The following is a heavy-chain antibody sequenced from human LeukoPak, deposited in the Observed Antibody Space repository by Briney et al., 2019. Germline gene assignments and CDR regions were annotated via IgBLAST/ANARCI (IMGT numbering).Heavy chain of an antibody. D-gene: IGHD3-10*01. Sequence: GGSLRLSCAASGFTFSSYGMSWVRQAPGKGLGWVSAISGSGGSTYYADSVKGRFTISRDNSKNTLYLQMNSLRAEDTAVYYCAKEGSRPKLWFGVGSARGPPNFDYWGQGTLVTVSS. J-gene: IGHJ4*02. V-gene: IGHV3-23*01. CDR2: ISGSGGST. CDR1: GFTFSSYG. CDR3: AKEGSRPKLWFGVGSARGPPNFDY.